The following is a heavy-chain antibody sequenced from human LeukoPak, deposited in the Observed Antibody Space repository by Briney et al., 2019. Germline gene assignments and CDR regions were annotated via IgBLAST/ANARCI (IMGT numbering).Heavy chain of an antibody. D-gene: IGHD3-16*01. CDR2: MNPNSGNT. CDR3: ARRRVDYDYVWGSQKRYYFDY. Sequence: ASVKVSCKASGYTFTSYDINWVRQATGQGLEWMGWMNPNSGNTGYAQKFQGRVTITRTTSISTAYMELSSLRSEDTAVYYCARRRVDYDYVWGSQKRYYFDYWGQGTLVTVSS. CDR1: GYTFTSYD. J-gene: IGHJ4*02. V-gene: IGHV1-8*03.